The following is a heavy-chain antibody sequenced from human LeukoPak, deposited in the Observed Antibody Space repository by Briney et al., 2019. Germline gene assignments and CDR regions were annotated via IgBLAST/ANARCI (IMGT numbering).Heavy chain of an antibody. CDR1: GFTFSSYA. CDR3: AKPAVVVVPAAMPYGMDV. CDR2: ISGSGGST. V-gene: IGHV3-23*01. J-gene: IGHJ6*02. Sequence: GGSLRLSCAASGFTFSSYAMSWVRQAPGKGLEWVSAISGSGGSTYYADSVKGRLTISRDNSKNTLYLQMNSLRAEDTAVYYCAKPAVVVVPAAMPYGMDVWGQGTTVTVSS. D-gene: IGHD2-2*01.